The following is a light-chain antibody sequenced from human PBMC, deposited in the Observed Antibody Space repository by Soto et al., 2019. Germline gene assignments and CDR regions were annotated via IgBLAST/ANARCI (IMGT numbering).Light chain of an antibody. CDR3: QSYDSSVRV. CDR2: EDN. CDR1: SGSIASNY. J-gene: IGLJ3*02. Sequence: NFMLTQPHSVSESPGKTVTISCTRSSGSIASNYVQWYQQRPGSAPTTVIYEDNQRPSGVPDRFSGSIDSSSNSASLTISGLTTEDKADYYCQSYDSSVRVFGGGTKLTV. V-gene: IGLV6-57*04.